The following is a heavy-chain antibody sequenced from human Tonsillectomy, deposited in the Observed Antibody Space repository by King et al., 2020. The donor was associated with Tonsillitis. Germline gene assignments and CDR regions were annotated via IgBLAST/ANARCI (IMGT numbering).Heavy chain of an antibody. Sequence: QLVQSGAEVKKPGSSVKVSCKASGGTFSSYAISWVRQAPGQGLEWMGRIIPILPITNYALKFQGRVTISADKSTSTAYMELRSLRSEDTAVYYCARARRDAYNFDYWGQGTLVTVSS. V-gene: IGHV1-69*09. CDR2: IIPILPIT. CDR1: GGTFSSYA. J-gene: IGHJ4*02. CDR3: ARARRDAYNFDY. D-gene: IGHD5-24*01.